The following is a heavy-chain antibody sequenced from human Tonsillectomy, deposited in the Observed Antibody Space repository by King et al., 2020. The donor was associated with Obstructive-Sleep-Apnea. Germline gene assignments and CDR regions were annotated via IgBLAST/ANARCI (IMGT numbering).Heavy chain of an antibody. D-gene: IGHD2-15*01. CDR3: ARGAGVVVAANDDYYGMDV. CDR1: GGSISSYY. Sequence: QLQESGPGLVKPSETLSLTCTVSGGSISSYYWSWIRQPPGKGLEWIGYINYSGSTNYNPSLKSRVTISVDTSKNQFSLKLSSVTAADTAVYYCARGAGVVVAANDDYYGMDVWGQGTTVTVSS. CDR2: INYSGST. J-gene: IGHJ6*02. V-gene: IGHV4-59*01.